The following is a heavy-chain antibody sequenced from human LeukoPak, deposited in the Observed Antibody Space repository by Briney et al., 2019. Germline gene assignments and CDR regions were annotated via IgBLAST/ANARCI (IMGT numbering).Heavy chain of an antibody. J-gene: IGHJ4*02. CDR2: ISSSSSYI. CDR1: GFTFGDYA. CDR3: ARQLEGAMGY. V-gene: IGHV3-21*01. Sequence: GRSLRLSCTTSGFTFGDYAWNWVRQAPGKGLEWVSSISSSSSYIYYADSVKGRFTISRDNAKNSLYLQMNSLRAEDTAVYYCARQLEGAMGYWGQGTLVTVSS. D-gene: IGHD1-26*01.